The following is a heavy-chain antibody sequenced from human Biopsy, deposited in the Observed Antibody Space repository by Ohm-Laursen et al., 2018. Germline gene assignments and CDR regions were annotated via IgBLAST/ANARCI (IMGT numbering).Heavy chain of an antibody. CDR3: ARGGSRSGYYGVDV. J-gene: IGHJ6*02. CDR2: IVPIVGVT. V-gene: IGHV1-69*04. D-gene: IGHD3-10*01. CDR1: GDTFTRSA. Sequence: SSVKVSCKASGDTFTRSAFFWVRQAPGQGLVYLGRIVPIVGVTNYAQIFQGRITLTADKSTFMVYMELSRLRSDDAAIYYCARGGSRSGYYGVDVWGQGARVSVSS.